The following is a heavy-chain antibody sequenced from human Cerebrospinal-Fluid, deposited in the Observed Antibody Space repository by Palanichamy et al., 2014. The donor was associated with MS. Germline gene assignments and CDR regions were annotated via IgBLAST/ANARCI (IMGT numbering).Heavy chain of an antibody. V-gene: IGHV4-34*02. J-gene: IGHJ4*02. CDR1: GVDSMITT. CDR3: ARGGACSADSCSILGFDS. D-gene: IGHD2-15*01. CDR2: INHSGST. Sequence: VQLQRWGGRTVEAFGDPVPHLRCLWGVDSMITTGVGSASPQGRGWSGLGKINHSGSTNYNPSLESRVTISVDTSKNQFSLKPSSATVADTAVYYCARGGACSADSCSILGFDSWGQGTLVTVSS.